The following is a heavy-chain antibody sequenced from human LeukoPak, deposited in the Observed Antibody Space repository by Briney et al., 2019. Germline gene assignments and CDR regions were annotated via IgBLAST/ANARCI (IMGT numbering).Heavy chain of an antibody. CDR3: ARELIAAAGTVDY. V-gene: IGHV4-39*07. CDR2: IYYSGST. CDR1: GGSISSSSYY. D-gene: IGHD6-13*01. J-gene: IGHJ4*02. Sequence: SETLSLTCTVSGGSISSSSYYWGWIRQPPGKGLEWIGSIYYSGSTYYNPSLKSRVTISVDTSKNQFSLKLSSVTAADTAVYYCARELIAAAGTVDYWGQGTLVTVSS.